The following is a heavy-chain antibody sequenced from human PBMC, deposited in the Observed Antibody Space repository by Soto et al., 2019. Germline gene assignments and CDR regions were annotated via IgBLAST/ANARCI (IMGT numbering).Heavy chain of an antibody. Sequence: ASVKVSCKASGYTFTSYDINWVRQATGQGLEWMGWMNPNSGNTGYAQKFQGRVTMTRNTSISTAYMELSSLRSEDTVVFYFAKARTYYDFWSGYFDYWGQGIQVTVSS. CDR2: MNPNSGNT. J-gene: IGHJ4*02. V-gene: IGHV1-8*01. CDR1: GYTFTSYD. D-gene: IGHD3-3*01. CDR3: AKARTYYDFWSGYFDY.